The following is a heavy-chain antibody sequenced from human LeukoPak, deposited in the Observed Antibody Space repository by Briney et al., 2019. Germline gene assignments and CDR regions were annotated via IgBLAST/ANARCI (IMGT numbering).Heavy chain of an antibody. J-gene: IGHJ4*02. CDR3: ARDTYYGSGSYNYFDY. D-gene: IGHD3-10*01. Sequence: ASVKVSRKASGYTFTSYGISWVRQAPGQGLEWMGWISAYNGNTNYAQKLQGRVTMTTDTSTSTAYMELSSLRSEDTAVYYCARDTYYGSGSYNYFDYWGQGTLVTVSS. V-gene: IGHV1-18*01. CDR1: GYTFTSYG. CDR2: ISAYNGNT.